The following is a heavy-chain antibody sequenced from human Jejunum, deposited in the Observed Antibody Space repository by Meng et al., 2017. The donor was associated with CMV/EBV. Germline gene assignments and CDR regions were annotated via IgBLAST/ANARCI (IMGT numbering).Heavy chain of an antibody. CDR1: F. D-gene: IGHD3-10*01. Sequence: FWGGIRQHRGKGLEWIASISYSGSSYYSPAINYYNTSLESRVTIAVDKSKNQFSLRLTSVIVADTAIYYCARLGFYYGSGSYFDYWGQGILVTVSS. V-gene: IGHV4-39*01. CDR3: ARLGFYYGSGSYFDY. CDR2: ISYSGSSYYSPAIN. J-gene: IGHJ4*02.